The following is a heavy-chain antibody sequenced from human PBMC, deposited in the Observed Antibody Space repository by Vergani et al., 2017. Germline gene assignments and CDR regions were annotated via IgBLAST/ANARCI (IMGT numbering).Heavy chain of an antibody. J-gene: IGHJ4*02. V-gene: IGHV3-23*01. CDR1: EFTFSNYA. Sequence: EVQLLESGGGLVQPGGSLRLTCAASEFTFSNYAMNWVRQAPGKGLEGVSGISGSGVDTDYTDSVKGRFTITRDNSMNMLLLQMNNLRTEDTAIYYCAKQYFVAENYLFDYWGQGTLVTVSS. CDR3: AKQYFVAENYLFDY. CDR2: ISGSGVDT. D-gene: IGHD3-9*01.